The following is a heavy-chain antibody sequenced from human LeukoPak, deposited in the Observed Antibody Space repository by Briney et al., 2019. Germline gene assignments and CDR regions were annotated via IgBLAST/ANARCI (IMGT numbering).Heavy chain of an antibody. CDR3: ARDREYDVLTGDG. Sequence: ASVKVSCRASGYTFTGNYIHWVRQAPGQGLEWMGRINPNSGGTTYAQRFQGRVTMTRDTSISTAFMELTRLRPDDTAMYYCARDREYDVLTGDGWGQGTLVIVSS. CDR1: GYTFTGNY. V-gene: IGHV1-2*06. CDR2: INPNSGGT. D-gene: IGHD3-9*01. J-gene: IGHJ4*02.